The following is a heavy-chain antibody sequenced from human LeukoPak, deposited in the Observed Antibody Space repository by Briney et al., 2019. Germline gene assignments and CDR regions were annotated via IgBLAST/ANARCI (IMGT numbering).Heavy chain of an antibody. CDR2: ISWNSGSI. Sequence: GRSLRLSCAASGFTFDDYAMRWVRQAPGKGLEWVSGISWNSGSIGYADSVKGRFTISRDNAKNSLYLQMNSLRAEDTALYYCTKDREYRPDGYFDYWGQGTLVTVSS. J-gene: IGHJ4*02. CDR3: TKDREYRPDGYFDY. D-gene: IGHD6-6*01. CDR1: GFTFDDYA. V-gene: IGHV3-9*01.